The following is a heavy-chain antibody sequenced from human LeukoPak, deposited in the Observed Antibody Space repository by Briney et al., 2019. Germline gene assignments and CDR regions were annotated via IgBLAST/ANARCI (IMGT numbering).Heavy chain of an antibody. CDR2: IYYSGTT. CDR3: ARHDIAAGGSVDYFQH. V-gene: IGHV4-59*08. J-gene: IGHJ1*01. CDR1: GGSISGSY. Sequence: SETLSPTCTVSGGSISGSYWTWIRQPPGKGLEWIGSIYYSGTTNYTPSLKSRITISVDTSKNQFSLKLSSVTAADTAVYFCARHDIAAGGSVDYFQHWGQGTLVTVSS. D-gene: IGHD6-13*01.